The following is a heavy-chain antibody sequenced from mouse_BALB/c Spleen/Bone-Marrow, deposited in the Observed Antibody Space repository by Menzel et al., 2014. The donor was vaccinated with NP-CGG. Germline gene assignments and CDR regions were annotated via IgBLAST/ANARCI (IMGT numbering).Heavy chain of an antibody. J-gene: IGHJ3*01. CDR1: GYTFXNYW. CDR3: ARNYDYDEGAWFTY. V-gene: IGHV1S132*01. CDR2: IFPGTDTT. Sequence: VQLVESGAEVVNPGASVKLSCRTSGYTFXNYWIQWVKQRPGQGLGWIGEIFPGTDTTYYNEKFKDKATLTIDTSSSTAYMQLSNLTSEDSAVYFCARNYDYDEGAWFTYWGQGTLVTVSA. D-gene: IGHD2-4*01.